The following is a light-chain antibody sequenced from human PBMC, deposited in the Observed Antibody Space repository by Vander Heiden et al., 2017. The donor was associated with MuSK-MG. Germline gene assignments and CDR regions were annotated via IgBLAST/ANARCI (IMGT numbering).Light chain of an antibody. Sequence: SSELTQDPAVSVALGQPVRITCQGDSLRRDDESWYQQKTGQATGLVIYGKNNRPSGIPDRFSGSSSGNTASLTITGAQAEEEADYYCNARDSSGNNLGVFGGGTKLTVL. J-gene: IGLJ2*01. V-gene: IGLV3-19*01. CDR2: GKN. CDR1: SLRRDD. CDR3: NARDSSGNNLGV.